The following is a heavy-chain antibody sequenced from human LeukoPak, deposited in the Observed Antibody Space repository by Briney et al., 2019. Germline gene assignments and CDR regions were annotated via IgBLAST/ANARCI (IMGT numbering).Heavy chain of an antibody. Sequence: GASVKVSCKVSGYTLTELSMHWVRQAPGKGLEWMVGFDPEDGETIYAQKFQGRVTMTEDTSTDTAYMELSSLRSEDTAVYYCAITPDKAAVAGTYDYWGQGTLVTVSS. J-gene: IGHJ4*02. CDR1: GYTLTELS. CDR2: FDPEDGET. V-gene: IGHV1-24*01. D-gene: IGHD6-19*01. CDR3: AITPDKAAVAGTYDY.